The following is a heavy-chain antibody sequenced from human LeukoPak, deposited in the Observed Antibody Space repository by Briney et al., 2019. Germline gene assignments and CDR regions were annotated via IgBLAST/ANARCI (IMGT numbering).Heavy chain of an antibody. J-gene: IGHJ4*02. V-gene: IGHV3-48*04. CDR2: ISSSGSTI. D-gene: IGHD6-19*01. Sequence: PSETLSLTCTVSGGSISSSSYYWGWVRQAPGKGLEWVSYISSSGSTIYYADSVKGRFTISRDNAKNSLYLQMNSLRAEDTAVYYCASTSGSVDYWGQGTLVTVSS. CDR3: ASTSGSVDY. CDR1: GGSISSSSYY.